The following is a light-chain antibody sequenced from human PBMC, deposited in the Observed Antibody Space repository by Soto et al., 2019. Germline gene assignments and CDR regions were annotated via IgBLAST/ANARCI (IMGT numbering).Light chain of an antibody. CDR1: QSISAY. V-gene: IGKV1-39*01. CDR3: HRSYRSII. CDR2: AAT. Sequence: DIQMTQSPSSLFASVGDRVTITCRASQSISAYLNWYQQRPGKAPSLLIYAATRLHSGVPSRFSGSGSGTDFTLTISSLQPEDFATYYCHRSYRSIIFGQGTRLEMK. J-gene: IGKJ5*01.